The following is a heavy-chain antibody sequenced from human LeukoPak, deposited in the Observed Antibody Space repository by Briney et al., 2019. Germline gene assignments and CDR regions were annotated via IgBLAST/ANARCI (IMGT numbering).Heavy chain of an antibody. V-gene: IGHV3-66*02. J-gene: IGHJ4*02. CDR1: GFTVSSNY. CDR3: AGGYSRAWGTSFLDY. D-gene: IGHD5-12*01. CDR2: IYGGGGT. Sequence: PGGSLRLSCAASGFTVSSNYMTWVRQAPGKGLEWVSFIYGGGGTYYADSVKGRFTISRDNSKNTLFLQMNSLRTEDTVVYYCAGGYSRAWGTSFLDYWGQGTLVTVSS.